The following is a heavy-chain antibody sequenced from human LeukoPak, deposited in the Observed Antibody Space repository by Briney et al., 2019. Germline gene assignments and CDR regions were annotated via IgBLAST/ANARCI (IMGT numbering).Heavy chain of an antibody. V-gene: IGHV3-23*01. CDR1: GFTFSSYA. Sequence: GGSLRLSCAASGFTFSSYAMSWVRQAPGKGLEWVSAISGSGGSTYYADPVKGRFTISRDNSKNTLYLQMNSLRAEDTAVYYCAKRGHDFWSGYYNDYYYGMDVWGQGTTVTVSS. CDR3: AKRGHDFWSGYYNDYYYGMDV. CDR2: ISGSGGST. J-gene: IGHJ6*02. D-gene: IGHD3-3*01.